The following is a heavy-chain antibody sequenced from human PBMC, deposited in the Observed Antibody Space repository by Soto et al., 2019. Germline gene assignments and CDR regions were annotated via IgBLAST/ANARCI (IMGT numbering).Heavy chain of an antibody. CDR1: GGSISSYY. CDR2: IYYSGST. V-gene: IGHV4-59*01. Sequence: SQTLSLTCSVAGGSISSYYWSWIRQPPGKGLEWIGYIYYSGSTNYNPSLKSRVTISVDTSKNQFSLRLSSVTAADTAVYYCARWVYSGYDFFDYWGQGTLVTVSS. CDR3: ARWVYSGYDFFDY. J-gene: IGHJ4*02. D-gene: IGHD5-12*01.